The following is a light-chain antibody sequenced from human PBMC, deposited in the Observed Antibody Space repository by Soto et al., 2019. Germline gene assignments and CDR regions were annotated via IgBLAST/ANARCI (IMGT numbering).Light chain of an antibody. Sequence: QSVLTQPASVSGSPGQSITISCTGTSSDVGSYNLVSWYQQHPGKAPKLMIYEGSKRPSGVSNRFSGSKSGNTASLTISGLQAEDEADYYCCSYAGSSTPYVFGTGNNVTVL. J-gene: IGLJ1*01. CDR1: SSDVGSYNL. CDR2: EGS. CDR3: CSYAGSSTPYV. V-gene: IGLV2-23*01.